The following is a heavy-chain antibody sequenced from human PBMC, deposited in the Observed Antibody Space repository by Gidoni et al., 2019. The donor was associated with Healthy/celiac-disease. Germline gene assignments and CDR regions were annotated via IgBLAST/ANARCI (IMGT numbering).Heavy chain of an antibody. V-gene: IGHV4-34*01. J-gene: IGHJ4*02. Sequence: QVQLQQWGAGLLKPSETLSLTCAVYGGSFSGYYWSWIRQPPGKGLEWIGEINHSGSTNYNPSLKSRVTISVETSKNQFSLKLSSVTAADTAVYYCARGSRYDYVWGSYRQPKNYFDYWGQGTLVTVSS. D-gene: IGHD3-16*02. CDR2: INHSGST. CDR1: GGSFSGYY. CDR3: ARGSRYDYVWGSYRQPKNYFDY.